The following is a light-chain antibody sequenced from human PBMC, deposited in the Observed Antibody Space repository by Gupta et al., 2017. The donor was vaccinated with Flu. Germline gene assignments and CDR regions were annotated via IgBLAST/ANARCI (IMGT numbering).Light chain of an antibody. Sequence: TLSLSPGEWATLPCMASPSVVCCFALSWKKPSLSPRLLISDVFNWATGLPARLGGGGCGLEFTLTLRSQELGDFAVYYCQQRRNRLPCTFGEGTKVQVK. J-gene: IGKJ2*02. CDR1: PSVVCC. CDR2: DVF. CDR3: QQRRNRLPCT. V-gene: IGKV3-11*01.